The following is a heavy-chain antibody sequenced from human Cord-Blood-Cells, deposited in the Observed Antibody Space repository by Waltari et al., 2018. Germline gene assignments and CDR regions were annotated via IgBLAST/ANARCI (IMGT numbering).Heavy chain of an antibody. Sequence: QVQLVQSGAEVKKPGASVKVSCKASGYTFTSSGISWVRQAPGQGLEWMGWISACNGNTNKAQKVQGRVTMTTDTSTSTAYMELRSLRSDDTAVYYCARDRVRGEGGRQLVGGDYWGQGTLVTVSS. CDR2: ISACNGNT. D-gene: IGHD6-6*01. CDR3: ARDRVRGEGGRQLVGGDY. V-gene: IGHV1-18*01. J-gene: IGHJ4*02. CDR1: GYTFTSSG.